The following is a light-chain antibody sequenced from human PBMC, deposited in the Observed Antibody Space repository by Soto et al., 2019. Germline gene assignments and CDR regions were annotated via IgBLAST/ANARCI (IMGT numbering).Light chain of an antibody. Sequence: ESMLTQSPGTLSLSPGERATLSCRASQSVSTRYFAWYQQKPGQAPRPLSYGASIRATGIPDRFSGSGSGTDFSLTISRLEPEDFAVYYCHQFGSSPPAFTFGQGTNLEI. V-gene: IGKV3-20*01. CDR1: QSVSTRY. CDR2: GAS. J-gene: IGKJ2*01. CDR3: HQFGSSPPAFT.